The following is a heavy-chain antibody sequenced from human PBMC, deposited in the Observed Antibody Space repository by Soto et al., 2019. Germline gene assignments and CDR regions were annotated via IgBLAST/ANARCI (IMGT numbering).Heavy chain of an antibody. Sequence: GGSLILSCAASELTFSSYVMNCVRQAPGKGLEWVSASSSSTTLIDYADSVKGRFTFSRDDAKNSLYWQMNSLRAEDTAMYYCASVDYDRIDFYFDYWGQGTLVTVSS. J-gene: IGHJ4*02. V-gene: IGHV3-21*01. CDR3: ASVDYDRIDFYFDY. CDR1: ELTFSSYV. D-gene: IGHD3-22*01. CDR2: SSSSTTLI.